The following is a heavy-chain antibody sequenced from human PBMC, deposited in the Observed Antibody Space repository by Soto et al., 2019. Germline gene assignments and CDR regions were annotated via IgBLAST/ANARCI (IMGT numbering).Heavy chain of an antibody. J-gene: IGHJ2*01. Sequence: QVQLVQSGAEVKKPGSSVKVSCTASGGTFSNYAISWVRQAPGQGLEWMGGISPVFASAKYAQRFLGRVTMTADEVTNTAYLEISSLQSDDTAVYYCVRHCGVGCLSSYFDLWGRGTLVTVSS. CDR2: ISPVFASA. CDR3: VRHCGVGCLSSYFDL. CDR1: GGTFSNYA. V-gene: IGHV1-69*01. D-gene: IGHD2-21*01.